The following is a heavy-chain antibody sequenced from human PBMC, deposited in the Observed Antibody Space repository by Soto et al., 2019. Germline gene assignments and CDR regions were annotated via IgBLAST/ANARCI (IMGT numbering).Heavy chain of an antibody. Sequence: ASVKVSCKASGYTFTSYGISWERQAPGQGLEWMGWISAYNGNTNYAQKLQGRVTMTTDTSTSTAYMELRSLRSDDTAVYYCAREDYLTGYSNWFDPWGQGTLVTVSS. V-gene: IGHV1-18*01. CDR2: ISAYNGNT. CDR3: AREDYLTGYSNWFDP. CDR1: GYTFTSYG. D-gene: IGHD3-9*01. J-gene: IGHJ5*02.